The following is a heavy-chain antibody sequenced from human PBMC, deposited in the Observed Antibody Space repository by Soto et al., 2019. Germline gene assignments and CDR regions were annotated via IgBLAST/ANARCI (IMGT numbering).Heavy chain of an antibody. V-gene: IGHV3-23*01. CDR1: GFNFSRYA. J-gene: IGHJ6*02. D-gene: IGHD2-15*01. CDR2: ISGSGGST. CDR3: AKDGYCSGGSCRYGMDV. Sequence: QPWLCLRLSCAACGFNFSRYAMSWFRQAPRQGLEWVSPISGSGGSTYYESSVKCTFTLSRENSKNTLYLQMNSLRAEDTAVYYCAKDGYCSGGSCRYGMDVWGQGTTVTVSS.